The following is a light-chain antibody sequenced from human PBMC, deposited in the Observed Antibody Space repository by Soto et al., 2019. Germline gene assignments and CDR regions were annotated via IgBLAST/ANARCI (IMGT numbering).Light chain of an antibody. CDR2: EGS. Sequence: QSVLTQPASVSGSPGQSITISCTGTSSDVGSYNLVSWYQQHPGKAPKLMIYEGSKRPSGVSNRFSGSKSGNTAYLTISGLQAEDEADYYCCSYAGSSTLFGGGTKVTVL. CDR3: CSYAGSSTL. V-gene: IGLV2-23*01. CDR1: SSDVGSYNL. J-gene: IGLJ2*01.